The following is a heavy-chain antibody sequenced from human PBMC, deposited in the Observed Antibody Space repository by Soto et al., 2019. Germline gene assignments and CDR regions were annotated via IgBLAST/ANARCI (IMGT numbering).Heavy chain of an antibody. CDR3: ATLWFGESPY. Sequence: PSETLSLTCTGSGGSISSSSYYWGWIRQPSGKGLEWIGSIYYSGSTYYNPSLKGRVTISVDTSKNQFSLKLSSVTAADTAVYYCATLWFGESPYWGQGTLVTVSS. D-gene: IGHD3-10*01. J-gene: IGHJ4*02. CDR1: GGSISSSSYY. CDR2: IYYSGST. V-gene: IGHV4-39*01.